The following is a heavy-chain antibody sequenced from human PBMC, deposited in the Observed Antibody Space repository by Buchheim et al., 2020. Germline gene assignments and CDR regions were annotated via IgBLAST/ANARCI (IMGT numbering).Heavy chain of an antibody. J-gene: IGHJ6*02. V-gene: IGHV3-48*02. CDR3: ARGRIITPDFGMDV. CDR2: ISYSSSSI. CDR1: GFAFSTYS. Sequence: EVQLVESGGGLVQPGGSLRLSCAASGFAFSTYSMNWVRQAPGKGLEWVSYISYSSSSIYYADSVKGRFTIPRDSAKNSLYLQMNSLRDEDTAVYYCARGRIITPDFGMDVWGQGTT. D-gene: IGHD3-16*01.